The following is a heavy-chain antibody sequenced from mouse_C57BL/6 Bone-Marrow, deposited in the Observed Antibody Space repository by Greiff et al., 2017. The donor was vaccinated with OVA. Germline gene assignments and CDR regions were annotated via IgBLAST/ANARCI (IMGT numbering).Heavy chain of an antibody. CDR2: IDPSDSYT. D-gene: IGHD3-3*01. CDR1: GYTFTSYW. V-gene: IGHV1-50*01. CDR3: ARGWAGDY. J-gene: IGHJ2*01. Sequence: QVQLQQPGAELVKPGASVKLSCKASGYTFTSYWMQWVKQRPGQGLEWIGEIDPSDSYTNYNQKFKGKATLTVDTSSSTAYLQRSSLTSEDAAVYYCARGWAGDYWGQGTTLTVSS.